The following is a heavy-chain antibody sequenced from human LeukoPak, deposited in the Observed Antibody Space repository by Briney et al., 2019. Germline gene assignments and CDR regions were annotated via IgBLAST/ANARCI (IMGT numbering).Heavy chain of an antibody. V-gene: IGHV4-39*01. CDR3: ARRLYYDFWSGPKPFDY. CDR2: IYYNGRT. D-gene: IGHD3-3*01. CDR1: GDSINNNNYY. Sequence: SETLSLTCTVSGDSINNNNYYWGWIRQPPGEGLEWIGNIYYNGRTYYSPSLKSRGTISVDTSNNQFSLKLNSVTAADTAVYYCARRLYYDFWSGPKPFDYWGQGTLVTVSS. J-gene: IGHJ4*02.